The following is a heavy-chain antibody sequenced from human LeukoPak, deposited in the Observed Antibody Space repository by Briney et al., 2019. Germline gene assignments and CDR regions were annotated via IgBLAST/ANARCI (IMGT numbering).Heavy chain of an antibody. CDR3: AADLVGATNYYYYYGMDV. CDR2: IVVGSGNT. Sequence: SVKVSCKASGFTFTSSAMQWVRQARGQRLEWIGWIVVGSGNTNYAQKFQERVTITRDMSTSTAYMELSSLRSEDTAVYYCAADLVGATNYYYYYGMDVWGQGTTVTVSS. V-gene: IGHV1-58*02. J-gene: IGHJ6*02. CDR1: GFTFTSSA. D-gene: IGHD1-26*01.